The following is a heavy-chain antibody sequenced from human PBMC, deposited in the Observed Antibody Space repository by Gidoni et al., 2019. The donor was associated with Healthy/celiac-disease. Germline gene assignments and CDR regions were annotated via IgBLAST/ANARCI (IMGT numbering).Heavy chain of an antibody. CDR3: ARVRGYSGYARYWYFDL. Sequence: QLQLQESGPGLVKPSATLSLTCTVSGGSISSSSYYWGWIRQPPGKGLEWIGSIYYSGSTYYNPSLKSRVTISVDTSKNQFSLKLSSVTAADTAVYYCARVRGYSGYARYWYFDLWGRGTLVTVSS. J-gene: IGHJ2*01. V-gene: IGHV4-39*01. CDR1: GGSISSSSYY. CDR2: IYYSGST. D-gene: IGHD5-12*01.